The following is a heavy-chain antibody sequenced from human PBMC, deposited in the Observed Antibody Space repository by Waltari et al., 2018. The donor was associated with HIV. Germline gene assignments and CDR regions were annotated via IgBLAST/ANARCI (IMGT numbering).Heavy chain of an antibody. CDR3: ARMKRSYGSGQSRYFYFGMDV. CDR1: GFSLSEIY. J-gene: IGHJ6*02. Sequence: EVQVVESGGALVQPGGSLRLSCAVYGFSLSEIYMSWVRLPPGKGLQWVSVLYTEGRTQYMDSVKGRFTIFRDDSKNTLYLQMNSLRVDDTAIYYCARMKRSYGSGQSRYFYFGMDVWGQGTTVIISS. D-gene: IGHD3-10*01. V-gene: IGHV3-53*03. CDR2: LYTEGRT.